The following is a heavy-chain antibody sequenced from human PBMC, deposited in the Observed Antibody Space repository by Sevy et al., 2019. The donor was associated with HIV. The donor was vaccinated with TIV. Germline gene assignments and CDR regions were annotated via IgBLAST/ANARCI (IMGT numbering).Heavy chain of an antibody. V-gene: IGHV3-53*01. CDR1: GFTVSSNY. D-gene: IGHD2-15*01. CDR2: IYSGGST. Sequence: GSLRLSCAASGFTVSSNYMSWVRQAPGKGLEWVSVIYSGGSTYYAGSMKGRFTISRDNSKNTRYLQMNSLRAEDTAVYYCARVNCSGGSCYYYYGMDVWGQGTTVTVSS. CDR3: ARVNCSGGSCYYYYGMDV. J-gene: IGHJ6*02.